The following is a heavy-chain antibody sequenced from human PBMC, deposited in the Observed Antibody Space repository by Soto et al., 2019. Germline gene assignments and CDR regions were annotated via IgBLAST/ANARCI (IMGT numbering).Heavy chain of an antibody. J-gene: IGHJ4*02. V-gene: IGHV3-9*01. Sequence: LSCAASGFTFDNYAMHWVRQAPGKGLEWVSGISWDSGSIDYADSVRGRFTISRDNARNSLYLQMDSLRAEDTAVYYCAKDRRYPRDYFHYWGQGTLVTVSS. CDR1: GFTFDNYA. CDR3: AKDRRYPRDYFHY. CDR2: ISWDSGSI. D-gene: IGHD1-20*01.